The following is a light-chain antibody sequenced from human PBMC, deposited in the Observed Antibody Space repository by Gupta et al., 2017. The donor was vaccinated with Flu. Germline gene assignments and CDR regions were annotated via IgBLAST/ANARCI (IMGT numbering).Light chain of an antibody. Sequence: SATPRDKVNISYKASQDIDDDTNWYQQRPGEAALFIIQEATTLVPGISPRFSGSGYGTKFTLTIKNIDAEDASYYCCLQHGAFGQGTKVEIK. J-gene: IGKJ1*01. CDR1: QDIDDD. CDR3: LQHGA. V-gene: IGKV5-2*01. CDR2: EAT.